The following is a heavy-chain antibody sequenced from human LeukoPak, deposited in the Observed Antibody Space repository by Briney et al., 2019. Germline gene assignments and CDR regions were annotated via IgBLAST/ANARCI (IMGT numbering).Heavy chain of an antibody. V-gene: IGHV1-69*05. CDR1: GGTFSSYA. J-gene: IGHJ4*02. D-gene: IGHD6-19*01. CDR3: ARSARNRKQWLDEYYFDY. Sequence: SVKVSCKASGGTFSSYAISWVRQAPGQGLEWMGRILPIFGTANYAQKFQGRVTITTDESTSTAYMELSSLRSEDTAVYYCARSARNRKQWLDEYYFDYWGQGTLVTVSS. CDR2: ILPIFGTA.